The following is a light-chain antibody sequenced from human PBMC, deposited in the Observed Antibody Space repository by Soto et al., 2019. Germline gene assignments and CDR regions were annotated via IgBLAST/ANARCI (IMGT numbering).Light chain of an antibody. CDR3: SSYPASNTLV. J-gene: IGLJ2*01. CDR1: SSDVGAYNF. Sequence: QSALTQPASVSGSPGQSITISCTGTSSDVGAYNFVSWYQQHPGKAPKLMIYDVTNRPSGVSSRFSGSKSGNTASLAISGLQAEDEADYYCSSYPASNTLVFGGGTELTVL. V-gene: IGLV2-14*03. CDR2: DVT.